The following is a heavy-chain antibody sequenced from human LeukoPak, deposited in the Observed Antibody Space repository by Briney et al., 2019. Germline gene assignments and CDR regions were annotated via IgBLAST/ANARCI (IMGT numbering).Heavy chain of an antibody. V-gene: IGHV4-31*03. J-gene: IGHJ4*02. CDR2: IYYSGST. Sequence: SETLSLTCTVSGGSISSGGYYWNWIRQHPGKGLEWIGYIYYSGSTYYNPSLKSRVTISVDTSNNQFSLKLSSVTAADTAVYYCARGHYSSGWYTPLSFDYWGQGTLVTVSS. CDR3: ARGHYSSGWYTPLSFDY. D-gene: IGHD6-19*01. CDR1: GGSISSGGYY.